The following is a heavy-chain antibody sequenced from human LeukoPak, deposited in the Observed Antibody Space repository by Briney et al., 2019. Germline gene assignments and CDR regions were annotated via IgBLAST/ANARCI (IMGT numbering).Heavy chain of an antibody. CDR3: ARDLGGSYGYFDY. V-gene: IGHV3-33*01. D-gene: IGHD1-26*01. CDR1: GFTFSSSN. J-gene: IGHJ4*02. CDR2: IWYDGSKK. Sequence: AGSLRLSCAAPGFTFSSSNMHWVRQAPGKGLEWMADIWYDGSKKYCADSRKGRFTISRDNSKNTLYVQMNSLRVEDTAVYYCARDLGGSYGYFDYWGQGTLVTVSS.